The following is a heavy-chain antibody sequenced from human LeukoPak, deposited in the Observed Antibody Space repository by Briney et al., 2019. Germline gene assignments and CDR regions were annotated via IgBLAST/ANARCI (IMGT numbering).Heavy chain of an antibody. J-gene: IGHJ5*02. CDR1: GFTFSSYA. CDR3: AKPLYYYGSGSPYNWFDP. D-gene: IGHD3-10*01. CDR2: ISGSGGST. V-gene: IGHV3-23*01. Sequence: GGSLRLSCAASGFTFSSYAMSWVRQAPGKGLEWVSAISGSGGSTYYADSVKGRFTISRDNSKNTLYLQMNSLRAEDTALYYCAKPLYYYGSGSPYNWFDPWGQGTLVTVSS.